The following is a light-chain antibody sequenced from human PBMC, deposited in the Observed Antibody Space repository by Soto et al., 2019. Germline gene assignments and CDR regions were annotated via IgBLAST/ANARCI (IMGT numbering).Light chain of an antibody. Sequence: EIVLTQSPGTLSLSPGERATLSCRASQSVSSSYVAWYQQKPGQAPRLLIYGASSRAPGIPDRFSGSGSGTDFTLTINRLEPEDIAVYYWEQYGSSPGTFGQGTKVEIK. J-gene: IGKJ1*01. V-gene: IGKV3-20*01. CDR2: GAS. CDR1: QSVSSSY. CDR3: EQYGSSPGT.